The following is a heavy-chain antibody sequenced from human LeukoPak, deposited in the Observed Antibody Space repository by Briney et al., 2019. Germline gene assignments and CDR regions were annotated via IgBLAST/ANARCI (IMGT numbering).Heavy chain of an antibody. J-gene: IGHJ4*02. V-gene: IGHV3-30-3*01. D-gene: IGHD2-15*01. CDR2: ISYDGSNK. CDR1: GFTFSSYA. CDR3: ARDAKDCSGGSCFGPPYYFDY. Sequence: GRSLRLSCAASGFTFSSYAMHWVRQAPGKGLEWVAVISYDGSNKYYADSVKGRFTISRDNSKNTLYLQMNSLRAEDTAVYYCARDAKDCSGGSCFGPPYYFDYWGQGTLVTVSS.